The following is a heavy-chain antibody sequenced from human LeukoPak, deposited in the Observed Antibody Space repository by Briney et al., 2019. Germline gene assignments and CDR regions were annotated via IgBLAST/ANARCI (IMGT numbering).Heavy chain of an antibody. CDR1: GFNFSDYY. V-gene: IGHV3-11*01. CDR3: ARDLWAVVVAAEAV. J-gene: IGHJ4*02. Sequence: PGGSLRLSCAASGFNFSDYYMSWIRQAPGQGLEWISYISSRASIYYADSVKGRFTISRDNAKSSLHLQMNSLRVEDTAVYYCARDLWAVVVAAEAVWGQGTLVTVSS. D-gene: IGHD2-15*01. CDR2: ISSRASI.